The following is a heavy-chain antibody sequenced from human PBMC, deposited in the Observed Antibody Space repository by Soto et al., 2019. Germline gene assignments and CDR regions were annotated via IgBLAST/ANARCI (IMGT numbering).Heavy chain of an antibody. CDR2: ITWDGGSS. V-gene: IGHV3-43*01. CDR3: ARARDGNNPLDY. J-gene: IGHJ4*01. CDR1: GFTFDDYT. D-gene: IGHD1-1*01. Sequence: EVQLVESGGVVVQPGESLRVSCAASGFTFDDYTMHWVRQVPGKGLEWVSLITWDGGSSFYADSVRGRFTISRDSSKNSVVLQMDSLRTEDTALYHCARARDGNNPLDYWGHGTLVTVSS.